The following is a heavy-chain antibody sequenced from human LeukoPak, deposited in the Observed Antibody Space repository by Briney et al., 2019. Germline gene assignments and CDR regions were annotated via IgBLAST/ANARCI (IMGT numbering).Heavy chain of an antibody. D-gene: IGHD1-26*01. V-gene: IGHV4-39*07. Sequence: PSETLSLTCNVSGGSISTTTNSWGWAWIRQRPTKGLEWIGSIYYGGSPYYTSSLKSRVTISVDTSKNQFSLRLSSVTAADTAVYYCARDQWETRGHNWFDPWGQGTLVTVSS. CDR3: ARDQWETRGHNWFDP. J-gene: IGHJ5*02. CDR2: IYYGGSP. CDR1: GGSISTTTNS.